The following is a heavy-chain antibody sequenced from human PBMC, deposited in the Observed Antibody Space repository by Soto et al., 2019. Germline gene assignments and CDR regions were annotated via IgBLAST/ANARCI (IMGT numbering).Heavy chain of an antibody. J-gene: IGHJ4*02. V-gene: IGHV3-30-3*01. CDR2: MSYDGSSI. CDR1: GFIFSDYA. CDR3: ARGTGSGSYLVDY. Sequence: QVQLVESGGGAVQPGMSLRLSCATSGFIFSDYAMHWVRQAPGKGLEWVTLMSYDGSSIHYSDSVRGRFTISRDNSKNTLALQMNSLRLDDSGVYYCARGTGSGSYLVDYWGQGTLVIVSS. D-gene: IGHD3-10*01.